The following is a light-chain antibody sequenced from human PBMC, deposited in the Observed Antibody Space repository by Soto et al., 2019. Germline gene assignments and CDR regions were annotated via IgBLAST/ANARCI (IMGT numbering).Light chain of an antibody. J-gene: IGKJ5*01. CDR3: QQYNNWPPIT. CDR2: DTS. CDR1: QSVSIK. V-gene: IGKV3-15*01. Sequence: DIVVTQSPATLSVSPGESATLSCRASQSVSIKLAWYQQKPGQAPRLLIYDTSTRATGIPARFSGSGSGTEFTLTISSLQSEDFAAYYCQQYNNWPPITFGQGTRLENK.